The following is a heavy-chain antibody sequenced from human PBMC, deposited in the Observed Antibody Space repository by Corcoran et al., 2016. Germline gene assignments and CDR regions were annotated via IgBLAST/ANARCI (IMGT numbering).Heavy chain of an antibody. J-gene: IGHJ3*02. V-gene: IGHV4-59*01. D-gene: IGHD2-8*01. CDR3: AGGAQTLPDCTNGVCYTPCCAFDI. Sequence: QVQLQESGPGLVKPSETLSLTCTVSGGSISSYYWSWIRQPPGKGLEWIGYIYYSGSTNYNPSLKSRVTISVDTSKNQFSLKLSSVTAADTAVYYCAGGAQTLPDCTNGVCYTPCCAFDIWGQGTMVTVSS. CDR1: GGSISSYY. CDR2: IYYSGST.